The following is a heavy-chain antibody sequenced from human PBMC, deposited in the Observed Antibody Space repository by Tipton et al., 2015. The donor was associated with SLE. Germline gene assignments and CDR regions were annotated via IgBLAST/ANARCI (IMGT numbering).Heavy chain of an antibody. V-gene: IGHV3-48*03. Sequence: GSLRLSCVASGFSFSSYEMNWVRQAPGKGLEWVSYISGSGSTIFYADSVKGRFTISRDNTKNLMYLQMNSLRAEDTALYYCAKDASIVGATGGYFDSWGLGTLVTVSS. CDR3: AKDASIVGATGGYFDS. D-gene: IGHD1-26*01. CDR1: GFSFSSYE. J-gene: IGHJ4*02. CDR2: ISGSGSTI.